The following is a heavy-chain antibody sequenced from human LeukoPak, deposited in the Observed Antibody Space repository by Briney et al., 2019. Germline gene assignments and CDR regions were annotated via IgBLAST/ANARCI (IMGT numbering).Heavy chain of an antibody. CDR3: AKGAAAGTGGFDY. Sequence: GGSLRLSCAASGFTFSSYGMHWVRQAPGKGLEWVAFIRYDGSNKYYADSVKGRFTISRDNSKNTLYLQMNSLRAEDTAVYYCAKGAAAGTGGFDYWGQGTLVTVSS. V-gene: IGHV3-30*02. CDR1: GFTFSSYG. J-gene: IGHJ4*02. CDR2: IRYDGSNK. D-gene: IGHD6-13*01.